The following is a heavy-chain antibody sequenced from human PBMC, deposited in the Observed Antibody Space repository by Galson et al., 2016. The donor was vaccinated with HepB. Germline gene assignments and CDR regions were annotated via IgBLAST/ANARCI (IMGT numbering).Heavy chain of an antibody. Sequence: LRLSCAASGFSFSSYAMSWVRRVPGKGLEWVSYISSSGSTIYYADSVKGRFTISRDNAKNSLYLQMNSLRAEDTAVYYCAREYPSYYDILTGYYYPMYYFDYWGQGTLVTVSS. V-gene: IGHV3-48*03. J-gene: IGHJ4*02. CDR1: GFSFSSYA. CDR2: ISSSGSTI. CDR3: AREYPSYYDILTGYYYPMYYFDY. D-gene: IGHD3-9*01.